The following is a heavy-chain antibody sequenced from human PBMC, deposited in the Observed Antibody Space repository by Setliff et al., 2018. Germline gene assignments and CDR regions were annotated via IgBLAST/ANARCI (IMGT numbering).Heavy chain of an antibody. CDR3: ARSIAAAATKF. CDR2: IFSKGST. J-gene: IGHJ4*02. CDR1: GGSIRTYY. D-gene: IGHD6-25*01. Sequence: SETLSLTCTVSGGSIRTYYWSWIRQSPGKGLEWIGQIFSKGSTNTNPSLMSRVTISMDTSKNQFSLRLTSMTAADTGVYYCARSIAAAATKFWGQGTAVTVSS. V-gene: IGHV4-4*09.